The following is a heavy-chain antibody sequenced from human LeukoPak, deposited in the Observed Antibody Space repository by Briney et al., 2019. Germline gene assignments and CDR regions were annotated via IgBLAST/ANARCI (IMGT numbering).Heavy chain of an antibody. CDR2: INPNSGGT. J-gene: IGHJ4*02. D-gene: IGHD6-19*01. Sequence: ASVKVSCKASGYTLTGYYMHWVRQAPGQGLEWMGWINPNSGGTNYAQKFQGRVTMTRDTSISTAYMELSRLRSDDTAVYYCARDLVAVAGTPLWYFDYWGQGTLVTVSS. CDR3: ARDLVAVAGTPLWYFDY. V-gene: IGHV1-2*02. CDR1: GYTLTGYY.